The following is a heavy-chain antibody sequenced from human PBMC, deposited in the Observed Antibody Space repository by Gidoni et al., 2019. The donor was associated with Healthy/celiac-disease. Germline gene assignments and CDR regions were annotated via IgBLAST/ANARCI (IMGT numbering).Heavy chain of an antibody. CDR3: ARHLYLVLGFGELLSWFDP. D-gene: IGHD3-10*01. CDR2: IYYSGST. V-gene: IGHV4-39*01. CDR1: GGSISSSSYY. Sequence: QLQPQESGPGLVTPSDTLSLTCTASGGSISSSSYYSSWIRQPPGKGLEWIGSIYYSGSTYYNPSLKSRVTISVDTSKNQFSLKLSSVTAADTAVYYCARHLYLVLGFGELLSWFDPWGQGTLVTVSS. J-gene: IGHJ5*02.